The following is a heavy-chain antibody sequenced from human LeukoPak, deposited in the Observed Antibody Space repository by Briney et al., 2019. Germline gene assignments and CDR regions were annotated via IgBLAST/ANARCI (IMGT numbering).Heavy chain of an antibody. CDR2: IYYTGGT. CDR1: GGSIGSDY. CDR3: ARGPYDYVWGSYRYTFVFDY. V-gene: IGHV4-59*12. Sequence: SETLSLTCTVSGGSIGSDYWTWIRQPPGKGLEYIGYIYYTGGTNYNPSLKSRVTISVDTSKNQFSLKLSSVTAADTAVYYCARGPYDYVWGSYRYTFVFDYWGQGTLVTVSS. D-gene: IGHD3-16*02. J-gene: IGHJ4*02.